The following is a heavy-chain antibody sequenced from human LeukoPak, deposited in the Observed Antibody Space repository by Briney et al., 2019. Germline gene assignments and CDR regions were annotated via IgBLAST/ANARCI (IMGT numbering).Heavy chain of an antibody. J-gene: IGHJ5*02. Sequence: SENLSCNGAVYGGSCSGFYWSWLRQPPGNGLEWIGEINHSGSTNYNPSLKSRVTISVETSKNQFSLKLSSVTAADTAVYYCARALRDIVVVPAARRIRFDPWGQGTLVTVSS. CDR3: ARALRDIVVVPAARRIRFDP. CDR1: GGSCSGFY. V-gene: IGHV4-34*01. D-gene: IGHD2-2*01. CDR2: INHSGST.